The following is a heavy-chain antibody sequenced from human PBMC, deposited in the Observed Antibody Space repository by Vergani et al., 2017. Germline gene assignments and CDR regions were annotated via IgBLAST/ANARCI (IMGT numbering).Heavy chain of an antibody. V-gene: IGHV3-23*01. Sequence: EVQLLESGGGLVQPGGSLRLSCAASGFTFSSYAMSWVRQAPGKGLEWVSAISGSGGSTYYADSVKGRFTISRDNSKNTLYLQMNSLRAEDTAVYYCAKDYYGSGSYYLYYYYGMDVWGQGTTVTVSS. D-gene: IGHD3-10*01. CDR2: ISGSGGST. J-gene: IGHJ6*02. CDR1: GFTFSSYA. CDR3: AKDYYGSGSYYLYYYYGMDV.